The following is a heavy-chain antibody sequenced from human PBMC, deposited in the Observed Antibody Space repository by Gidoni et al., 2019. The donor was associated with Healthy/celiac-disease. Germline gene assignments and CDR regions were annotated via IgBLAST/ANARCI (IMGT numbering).Heavy chain of an antibody. V-gene: IGHV2-26*01. D-gene: IGHD1-7*01. J-gene: IGHJ4*02. CDR3: ALSNRGNYKAGGKFDY. CDR1: GFSLSNARMG. Sequence: QVTLKEPGPVLVTPTETLTLTCTVSGFSLSNARMGVSWIRQPPGKALEWLAHIFSNDEKSYSTSLKSRLTISKDTSKSQVVLTMTNVDPVDTATYYCALSNRGNYKAGGKFDYWGQGTLVTVSS. CDR2: IFSNDEK.